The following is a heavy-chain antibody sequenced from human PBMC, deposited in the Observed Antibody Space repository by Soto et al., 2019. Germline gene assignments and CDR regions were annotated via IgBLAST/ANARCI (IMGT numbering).Heavy chain of an antibody. J-gene: IGHJ3*02. CDR3: TRQPHDPTIAAASAFDI. D-gene: IGHD6-13*01. Sequence: GGSLRLSCAASGFTFSGSAMHWVRQASGKGLEWVGRIRSKANSYATAYAASVKGRFTISRDDSKNTAYLQMNSLKTEDTAVYYCTRQPHDPTIAAASAFDIWGQGTMVTVSS. CDR1: GFTFSGSA. CDR2: IRSKANSYAT. V-gene: IGHV3-73*01.